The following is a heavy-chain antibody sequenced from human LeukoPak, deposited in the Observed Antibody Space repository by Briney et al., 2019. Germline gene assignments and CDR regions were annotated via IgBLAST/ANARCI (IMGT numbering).Heavy chain of an antibody. CDR2: ITRSGGST. J-gene: IGHJ4*02. CDR1: GFTFSSYA. D-gene: IGHD6-6*01. CDR3: ASEYDIGGFDY. Sequence: GGSLRLSCAASGFTFSSYAMSWVRQAPGKGLEWVSAITRSGGSTYYADSVKGRFTISRDNSRNTLYLQINSLRAEDTAVYFCASEYDIGGFDYWGQGTLVTVSS. V-gene: IGHV3-23*01.